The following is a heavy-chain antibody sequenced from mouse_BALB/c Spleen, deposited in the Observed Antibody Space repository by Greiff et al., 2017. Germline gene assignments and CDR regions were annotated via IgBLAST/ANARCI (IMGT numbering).Heavy chain of an antibody. Sequence: VQLKQSGPGLVKPSQSLSLTCSVTGYSFTSGSYWNWLRQFPGNKLEWMGYISYDGSTNYNPSLKNRISITRDTSKNQFFLKLNSVTTEDTATYYCARRYRGAMDYWGQGTSVTVSS. CDR3: ARRYRGAMDY. D-gene: IGHD2-14*01. J-gene: IGHJ4*01. CDR1: GYSFTSGSY. CDR2: ISYDGST. V-gene: IGHV3-6*02.